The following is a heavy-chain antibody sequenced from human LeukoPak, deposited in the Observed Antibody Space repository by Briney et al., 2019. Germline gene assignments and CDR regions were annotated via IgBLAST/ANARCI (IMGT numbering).Heavy chain of an antibody. CDR3: AKSGLSRFDY. D-gene: IGHD4/OR15-4a*01. J-gene: IGHJ4*02. Sequence: GGSLRLSCAASGFTLSSYAMSWVRQAPGKGLEWVSAFSGSGGSTYYADSVKGRFTISRDNSKNTLYLQMNSLRAEDTAIYYCAKSGLSRFDYWGQGTLVTVSS. CDR2: FSGSGGST. V-gene: IGHV3-23*01. CDR1: GFTLSSYA.